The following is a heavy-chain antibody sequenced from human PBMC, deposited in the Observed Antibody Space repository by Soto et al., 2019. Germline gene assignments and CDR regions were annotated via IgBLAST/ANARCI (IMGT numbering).Heavy chain of an antibody. J-gene: IGHJ5*02. V-gene: IGHV4-34*01. CDR1: GGSFSGYY. CDR3: ARGRPRLNWFDP. Sequence: QVQLQQWGAGLLKPSETLSLTCAVYGGSFSGYYWSWIRQPPGKGLEWMGEINHSGSTNYNPSLKSRVTISVDTSKNQFSLKLSSVTAADTAVYYCARGRPRLNWFDPWGQGTLVTVSS. CDR2: INHSGST.